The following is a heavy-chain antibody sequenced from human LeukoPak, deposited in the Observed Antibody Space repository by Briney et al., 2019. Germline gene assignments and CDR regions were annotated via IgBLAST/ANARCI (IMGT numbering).Heavy chain of an antibody. D-gene: IGHD3-22*01. Sequence: GGSLRLSCAASGFTFSNYGMHWVRQAPGKGLEWVAVIWYDGSNNYYGDSVKGRFTVSRDNSKNTLYLQMNSLRAEDTAVYYCARADTSGYAVFDYWGQGALVTVSS. CDR1: GFTFSNYG. V-gene: IGHV3-33*01. J-gene: IGHJ4*02. CDR2: IWYDGSNN. CDR3: ARADTSGYAVFDY.